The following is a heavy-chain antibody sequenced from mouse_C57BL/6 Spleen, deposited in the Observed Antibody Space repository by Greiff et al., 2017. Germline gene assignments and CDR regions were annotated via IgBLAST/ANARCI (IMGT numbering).Heavy chain of an antibody. CDR3: ARSPYCGSRPYYVDY. V-gene: IGHV1-26*01. CDR2: INPNNGGT. D-gene: IGHD1-1*01. J-gene: IGHJ2*01. CDR1: GYTFTDYY. Sequence: VQLQQSGPELVKPGASVKISCKASGYTFTDYYMNWVKQSHGKSLEWIGDINPNNGGTSYNQKFKGKATLTVDKSSSTAYMKLRSLTSKDSAVYYCARSPYCGSRPYYVDYWGQGTTLTVSS.